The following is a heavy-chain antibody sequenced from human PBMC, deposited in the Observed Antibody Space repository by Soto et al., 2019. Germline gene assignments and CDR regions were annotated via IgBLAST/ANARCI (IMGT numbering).Heavy chain of an antibody. CDR2: ISGSGGST. D-gene: IGHD6-6*01. J-gene: IGHJ6*03. Sequence: GGSLRLSCAASGFTFSSYAMSWVRQAPGKGLEWVSAISGSGGSTYYADSVKGRFTISRDNSKNTLYLQMNSLRAEDTAVYYCAKDLEEQLSKGLNYYYYYMDVWGKGTTVTVSS. CDR3: AKDLEEQLSKGLNYYYYYMDV. CDR1: GFTFSSYA. V-gene: IGHV3-23*01.